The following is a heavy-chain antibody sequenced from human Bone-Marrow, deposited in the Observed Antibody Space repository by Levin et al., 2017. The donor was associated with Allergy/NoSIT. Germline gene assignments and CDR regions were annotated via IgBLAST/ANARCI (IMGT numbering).Heavy chain of an antibody. V-gene: IGHV4-61*01. Sequence: ETLSLTCSVFGGSVRSGTYYWSWIRQPPGKGLEWIGNIYSSGSTNYNPSLQTRITISLDTSNNQFSLKLSSVTAADTAVYYCARDYNLGYWGQGTLVTVFS. CDR1: GGSVRSGTYY. D-gene: IGHD3-10*01. CDR2: IYSSGST. CDR3: ARDYNLGY. J-gene: IGHJ4*02.